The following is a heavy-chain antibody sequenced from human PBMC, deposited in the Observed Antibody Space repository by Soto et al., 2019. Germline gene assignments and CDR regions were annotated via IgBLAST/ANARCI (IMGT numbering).Heavy chain of an antibody. CDR2: ISAHNGDT. Sequence: QVQLVQSGAEVKKPGASVKVSCKASGYSFATYGFSWVRQAPGQGLECVGWISAHNGDTHYSQKFQGRVTLTTDTSTNTGYMELRSLTYDDTAVYFCATEPIYYNDGSGYYPLGHWGQGTLDTVSS. CDR3: ATEPIYYNDGSGYYPLGH. D-gene: IGHD3-22*01. J-gene: IGHJ4*02. CDR1: GYSFATYG. V-gene: IGHV1-18*04.